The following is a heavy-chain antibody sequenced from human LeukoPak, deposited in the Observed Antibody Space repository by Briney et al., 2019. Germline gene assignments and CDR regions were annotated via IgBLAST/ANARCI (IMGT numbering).Heavy chain of an antibody. V-gene: IGHV3-30-3*01. D-gene: IGHD5-24*01. CDR2: ISYDGSNK. Sequence: DPGGSLRLSCAASGFTFSSYAMHWVRQAPGKGLGWVAAISYDGSNKYYADSVKGRFTISRDNSKNTLYLQMNSLRAEDTAVYYCARDRDGYNLPYYFDYWGQGTLVTVSS. CDR1: GFTFSSYA. J-gene: IGHJ4*02. CDR3: ARDRDGYNLPYYFDY.